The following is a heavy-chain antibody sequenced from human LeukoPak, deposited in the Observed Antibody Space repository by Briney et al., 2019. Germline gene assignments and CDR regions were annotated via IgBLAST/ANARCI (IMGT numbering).Heavy chain of an antibody. D-gene: IGHD3-22*01. Sequence: ASVKVSCKASGYTFTSYDINWVRQATGQGLEWMGWMNPNSGNTGYAQKFQGGVTMTRNTSISTAYMELSSLRSEDTAVYYCARGTRIYDSSGYYNPPYDHWGQGTLVTVSS. V-gene: IGHV1-8*01. J-gene: IGHJ4*02. CDR2: MNPNSGNT. CDR1: GYTFTSYD. CDR3: ARGTRIYDSSGYYNPPYDH.